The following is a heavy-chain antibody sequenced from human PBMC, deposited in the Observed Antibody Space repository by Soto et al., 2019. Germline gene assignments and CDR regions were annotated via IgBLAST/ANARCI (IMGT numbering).Heavy chain of an antibody. J-gene: IGHJ5*02. CDR1: GDSIISGNHY. CDR2: IFYSGTA. Sequence: PSETLPLTCTVSGDSIISGNHYWSCIRQPPGKGLEWIGYIFYSGTAYYNPSLKSRLTISVDTSKNQFSLKLSSVTAADTAVYYCARTDYGTAYFDPWGQGSLVSVSS. V-gene: IGHV4-30-4*01. D-gene: IGHD3-10*01. CDR3: ARTDYGTAYFDP.